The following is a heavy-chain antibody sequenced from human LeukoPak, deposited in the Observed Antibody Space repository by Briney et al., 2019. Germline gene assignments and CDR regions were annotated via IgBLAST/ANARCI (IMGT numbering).Heavy chain of an antibody. V-gene: IGHV3-33*01. CDR1: GFTFSGYG. CDR2: IWYDGSNK. D-gene: IGHD3-16*02. J-gene: IGHJ4*02. Sequence: GRSLRLSCAASGFTFSGYGMHWVRQAPGKGLEWVAVIWYDGSNKYYADSVKGRFTISRDNSKNTLYLQMNSLRAEATAVYYCARDHSYLIDYWGQGTLVTVSS. CDR3: ARDHSYLIDY.